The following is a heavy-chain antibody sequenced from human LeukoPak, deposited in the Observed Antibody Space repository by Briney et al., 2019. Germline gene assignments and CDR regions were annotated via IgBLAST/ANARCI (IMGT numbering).Heavy chain of an antibody. CDR3: ARGGAGAWYYFDH. D-gene: IGHD6-19*01. J-gene: IGHJ4*02. CDR1: GFSFRGYG. CDR2: IRFDGSNK. Sequence: GGSLRLSCAASGFSFRGYGMHWVRQAPGKGLEWVAFIRFDGSNKYYADSVKGRFTISRDNSKNTLYLQMNSLRDEDTAVYYCARGGAGAWYYFDHWGQGTLVTVSS. V-gene: IGHV3-30*02.